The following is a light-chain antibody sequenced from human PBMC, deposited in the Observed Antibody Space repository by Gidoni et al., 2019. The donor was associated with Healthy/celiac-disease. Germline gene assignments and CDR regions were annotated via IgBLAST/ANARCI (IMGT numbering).Light chain of an antibody. CDR1: QSISSY. CDR3: QQSYSTPIT. J-gene: IGKJ5*01. CDR2: AAS. V-gene: IGKV1-39*01. Sequence: DIQMTQSPSSLSASVGDRVTITCRASQSISSYLNWYQQKPGKAPKLLIYAASSLQSGVPSMFSGSGSGTDFTLTICSLQPEDFATYYCQQSYSTPITFGQXTRLEIK.